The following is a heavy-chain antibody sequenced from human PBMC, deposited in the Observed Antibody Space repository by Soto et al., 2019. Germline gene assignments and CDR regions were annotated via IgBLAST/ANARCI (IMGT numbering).Heavy chain of an antibody. V-gene: IGHV3-11*06. CDR2: SSSTTSYT. Sequence: QVQLVESGGGLVKPGGSLRLSCAASTFSLSDYYMSWLRHAPGRGLEWVAYSSSTTSYTNYADSVKGRFTILRDNAKNSLYLQMKSLRGEDTAVYYCARSSHRGYFFDNWGQGTLVTVSS. CDR1: TFSLSDYY. CDR3: ARSSHRGYFFDN. D-gene: IGHD5-18*01. J-gene: IGHJ4*02.